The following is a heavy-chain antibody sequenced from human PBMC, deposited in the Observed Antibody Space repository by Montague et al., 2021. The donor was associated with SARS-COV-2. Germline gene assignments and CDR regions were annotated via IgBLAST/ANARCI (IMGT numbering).Heavy chain of an antibody. Sequence: SLRLSCAASGFTFSSYAMHWVRQAPGKGLEWVAVISYDGSNNYYADSVKGRFTISRDNSKNTLYLQMNSLRAEDTAVYYCAGGTSGYDWSLTMFFGDYYYGMDVWGQGTTVTVSS. J-gene: IGHJ6*02. CDR2: ISYDGSNN. V-gene: IGHV3-30-3*01. CDR1: GFTFSSYA. CDR3: AGGTSGYDWSLTMFFGDYYYGMDV. D-gene: IGHD5-12*01.